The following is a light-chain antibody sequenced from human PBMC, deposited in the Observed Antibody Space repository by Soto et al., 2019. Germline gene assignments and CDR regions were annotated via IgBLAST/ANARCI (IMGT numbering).Light chain of an antibody. Sequence: EIELTQSPGTLSLSPGERATLSCRASQSVNSSYLAWYQQKPGQAPRLLIYGASIRSTVIPDRFSGSGSGTDFNPTISRLETEDVEVYYCQYYGSWPYTLGRGTELEIK. CDR1: QSVNSSY. V-gene: IGKV3-20*01. CDR3: QYYGSWPYT. J-gene: IGKJ2*01. CDR2: GAS.